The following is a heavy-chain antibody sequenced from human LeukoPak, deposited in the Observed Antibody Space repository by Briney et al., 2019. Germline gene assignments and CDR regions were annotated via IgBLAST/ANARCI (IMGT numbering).Heavy chain of an antibody. V-gene: IGHV1-2*02. CDR1: GYTFTGYY. CDR2: INPNSGGT. CDR3: ARDHEPMGAYYYYMDV. Sequence: PSVKVSCKASGYTFTGYYMHWVRQAPGQGLEWMGWINPNSGGTNYAQKFQGRVTMTRDTSISTAYMELSRLRSDDTAVYYCARDHEPMGAYYYYMDVWGKGTTVTISS. D-gene: IGHD3-10*01. J-gene: IGHJ6*03.